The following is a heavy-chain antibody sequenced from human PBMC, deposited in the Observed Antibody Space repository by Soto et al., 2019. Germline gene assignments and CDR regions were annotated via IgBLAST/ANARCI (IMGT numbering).Heavy chain of an antibody. CDR2: IDPSDSQT. D-gene: IGHD3-22*01. Sequence: GESLKISGNGSGYRFAGYWITWVRQKPGKGLEWMGRIDPSDSQTYYSPSFRGHVTISVTKSITTVYLQWSSLRASDTAMYYCARQIYDSDTGPNFQYYFDSWGQGTPVTVSS. V-gene: IGHV5-10-1*01. CDR3: ARQIYDSDTGPNFQYYFDS. J-gene: IGHJ4*02. CDR1: GYRFAGYW.